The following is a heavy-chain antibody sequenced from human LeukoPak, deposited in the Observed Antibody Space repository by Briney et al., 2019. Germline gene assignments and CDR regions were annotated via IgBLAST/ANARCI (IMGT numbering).Heavy chain of an antibody. V-gene: IGHV1-2*02. CDR1: GYTFTGYC. CDR2: INPNSGVT. CDR3: ARLSTPNLYYFDY. D-gene: IGHD3-16*02. Sequence: ASVKVSCKASGYTFTGYCMHWVRQAPGQGLEWMGWINPNSGVTYYAQKFQGRVSMTRDTSISTAYMEVSRLRSDDSALYYCARLSTPNLYYFDYWGQGTLVTVSS. J-gene: IGHJ4*02.